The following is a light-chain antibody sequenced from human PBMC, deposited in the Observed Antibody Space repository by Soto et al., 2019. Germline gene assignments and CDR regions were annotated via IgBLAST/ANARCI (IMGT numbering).Light chain of an antibody. CDR1: SSNIGNNA. V-gene: IGLV1-36*01. Sequence: QSVLTQPPSVSEAPRQRVTISCSGSSSNIGNNAVNWYQQLPGKAPKLLIYYDDLLPSGVSDRFSGSKSGTSASLAISGLQSYDEADYYCAAWDDSLNGVVFGGGTQLTV. CDR3: AAWDDSLNGVV. J-gene: IGLJ2*01. CDR2: YDD.